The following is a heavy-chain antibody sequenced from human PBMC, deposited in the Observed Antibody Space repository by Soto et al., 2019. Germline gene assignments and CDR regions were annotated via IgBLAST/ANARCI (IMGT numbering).Heavy chain of an antibody. CDR2: FDPEDGTA. D-gene: IGHD3-10*01. V-gene: IGHV1-24*01. CDR1: GYTLTELS. J-gene: IGHJ6*02. CDR3: ATKAEYYGSGTPHPGMDV. Sequence: GASVKVSCKVSGYTLTELSMHWVRQAPGKGLEWMGGFDPEDGTANYAQKFQGRVTITADESTSTAYMELSSLRSEDTAVYYCATKAEYYGSGTPHPGMDVWGQGTTVTVSS.